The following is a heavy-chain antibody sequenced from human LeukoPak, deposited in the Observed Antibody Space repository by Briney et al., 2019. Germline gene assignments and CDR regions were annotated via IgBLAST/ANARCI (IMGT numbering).Heavy chain of an antibody. CDR2: IYYSGST. Sequence: SETLSLTCTVSGGSISSYYWSWIRQPPGKGLEWIGYIYYSGSTNYNPSLKSRVTISVDTSKNQFSLKLSSATAADTAVYYCARRVGYGYFDSWGQGTLVTVSS. D-gene: IGHD5-18*01. CDR1: GGSISSYY. CDR3: ARRVGYGYFDS. J-gene: IGHJ4*02. V-gene: IGHV4-59*01.